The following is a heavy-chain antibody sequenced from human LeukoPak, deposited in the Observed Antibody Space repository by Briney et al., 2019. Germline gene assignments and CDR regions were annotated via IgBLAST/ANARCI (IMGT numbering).Heavy chain of an antibody. V-gene: IGHV1-18*01. J-gene: IGHJ4*02. CDR3: ASGTDYDVLTGNYPFDY. CDR1: GYTFTNYG. Sequence: ASVKVSCKASGYTFTNYGITWVRQAPGQGLEWMGRINVYNDNRDSAQKLQGRVTMTTDTSTNTAYMELRSLRSDDTAVYFCASGTDYDVLTGNYPFDYWGQGTLVTVSS. D-gene: IGHD3-9*01. CDR2: INVYNDNR.